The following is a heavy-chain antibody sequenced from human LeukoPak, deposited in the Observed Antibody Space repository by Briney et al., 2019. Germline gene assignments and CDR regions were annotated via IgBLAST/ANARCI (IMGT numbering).Heavy chain of an antibody. CDR3: AGTRVAGTAFDY. CDR2: ISGSGGST. CDR1: GFTFSSYA. V-gene: IGHV3-23*01. Sequence: GGSLRPSCAASGFTFSSYAMSWVRQAPGKGLEWVSAISGSGGSTYYADSVEGRFTISRDNSKNTLYLQMNSLRAEDTAVYYCAGTRVAGTAFDYWGQGTLVTVSS. J-gene: IGHJ4*02. D-gene: IGHD6-19*01.